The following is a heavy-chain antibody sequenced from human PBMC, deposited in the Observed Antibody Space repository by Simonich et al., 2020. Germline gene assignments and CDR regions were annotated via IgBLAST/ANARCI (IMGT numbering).Heavy chain of an antibody. CDR3: ARSHIAAAGTGYFQH. CDR1: GYTFTGYY. D-gene: IGHD6-13*01. CDR2: INPTSGGK. V-gene: IGHV1-2*02. Sequence: QVQLVQSGAEVKKPGASVKVSCQASGYTFTGYYMHWVRQAPGQGLEWIGWINPTSGGKNYAQKFQGRVTMTRDTSSSTAYMELSRLRSDDTAVYYCARSHIAAAGTGYFQHWGQGTLVTVSS. J-gene: IGHJ1*01.